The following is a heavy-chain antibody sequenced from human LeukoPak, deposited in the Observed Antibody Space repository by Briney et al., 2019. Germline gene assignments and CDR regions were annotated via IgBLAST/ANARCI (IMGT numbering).Heavy chain of an antibody. Sequence: PGGSLRLSCAASGFTFSSYWMSWVRQAPGKGLECVANIEQDGSEKYYVDSVKGRFTISIDNAKNSLYLQMNSLRAADESVYYCARVPSGYDTSFDYWGQGTLVTVSS. V-gene: IGHV3-7*04. J-gene: IGHJ4*02. D-gene: IGHD5-12*01. CDR1: GFTFSSYW. CDR2: IEQDGSEK. CDR3: ARVPSGYDTSFDY.